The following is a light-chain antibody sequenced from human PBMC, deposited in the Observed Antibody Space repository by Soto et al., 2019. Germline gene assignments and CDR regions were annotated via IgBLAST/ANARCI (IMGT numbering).Light chain of an antibody. Sequence: DIQMTQSPSSLSASVGDRVTITCRASQSISSYLNWYQQKPGKAPKLLIYAASSLQSGVPSRFSGSGSGTDFTITISSLQPEDFATYYCQQSYSMFRTFGGGTKVEIK. V-gene: IGKV1-39*01. J-gene: IGKJ4*01. CDR1: QSISSY. CDR3: QQSYSMFRT. CDR2: AAS.